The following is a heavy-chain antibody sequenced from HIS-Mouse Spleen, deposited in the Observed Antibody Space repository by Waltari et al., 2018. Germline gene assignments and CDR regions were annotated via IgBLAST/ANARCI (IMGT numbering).Heavy chain of an antibody. J-gene: IGHJ4*02. CDR3: AKASSGWLDY. CDR2: ISYDGSNK. CDR1: GVPFSSYG. V-gene: IGHV3-30*18. Sequence: QVQLVESGGGVVQPGRSLRLPCAVSGVPFSSYGMHWVRQAPGKGLEWVAVISYDGSNKYYADSVKGRFTISRDNSKNTLYLQMNSLRAEDTAVYYCAKASSGWLDYWGQGTLVTVSS. D-gene: IGHD6-19*01.